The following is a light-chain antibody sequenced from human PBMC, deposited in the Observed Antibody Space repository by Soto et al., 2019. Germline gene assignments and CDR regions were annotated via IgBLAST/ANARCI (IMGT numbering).Light chain of an antibody. CDR3: NSFTTSSTLV. CDR2: DVS. V-gene: IGLV2-14*03. CDR1: SSEVGAYNY. Sequence: QSVLTQPASVSGSPGQSITISCTGTSSEVGAYNYVSWYQHHPGKAPKLMIYDVSNRPSGVSNRFSGSKSGDTASLTISGLQAEDEADYYCNSFTTSSTLVFGGGTKVTVL. J-gene: IGLJ2*01.